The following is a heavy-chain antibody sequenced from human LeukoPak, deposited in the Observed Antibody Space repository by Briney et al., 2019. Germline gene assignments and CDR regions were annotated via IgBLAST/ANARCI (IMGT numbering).Heavy chain of an antibody. CDR3: ARAIAGDYNDY. J-gene: IGHJ4*02. V-gene: IGHV1-18*01. D-gene: IGHD3-16*02. Sequence: GASVKVSCKASGYTFSNYGISWVRQAPGQGLEWMGWISAYNGNTNYAQKLQGRVTMTTDTSTSTAYMELRSLRSDDTAVYYCARAIAGDYNDYWGQGTLVTVSP. CDR2: ISAYNGNT. CDR1: GYTFSNYG.